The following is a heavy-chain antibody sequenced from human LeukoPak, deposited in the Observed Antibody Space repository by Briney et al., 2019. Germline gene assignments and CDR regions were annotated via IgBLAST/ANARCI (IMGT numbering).Heavy chain of an antibody. Sequence: GASVKVSCKVSGYTLTELSMHWVRQAPGKGLEWMGGFDPEGGETIYAQKFQGRVTMTEDTSTDTAYMELSSLRSEDTAVYYCATWRYDSSGYFPSFDYWGQGTLVTVSS. V-gene: IGHV1-24*01. CDR3: ATWRYDSSGYFPSFDY. CDR1: GYTLTELS. J-gene: IGHJ4*02. D-gene: IGHD3-22*01. CDR2: FDPEGGET.